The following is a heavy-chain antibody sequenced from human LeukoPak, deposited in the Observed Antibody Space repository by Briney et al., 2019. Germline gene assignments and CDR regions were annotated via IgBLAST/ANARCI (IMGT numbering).Heavy chain of an antibody. Sequence: GASVKVSCKASGYTFTSYYMHWVRQAPGQGLEWMGIINPSGGSTTFAQKFQGRVTMTRDASTSTVYLELSSLRSEDTAVYYCAGSRSSGWHDFWGQGTLVIVSS. CDR3: AGSRSSGWHDF. CDR1: GYTFTSYY. J-gene: IGHJ4*02. CDR2: INPSGGST. D-gene: IGHD6-19*01. V-gene: IGHV1-46*01.